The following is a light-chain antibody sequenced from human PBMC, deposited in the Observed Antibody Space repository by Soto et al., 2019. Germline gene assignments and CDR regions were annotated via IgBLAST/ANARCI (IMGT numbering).Light chain of an antibody. J-gene: IGLJ2*01. Sequence: QSALTQPASVSGSPGQSITISCTGTSSDVGSNNLVSWYQQHPGKAPKLMIYEVSKRPSGVSNRFSGSKSGNTASLTISGLQAEDEADYYCQSYDSSLSGVVFGGGTKLTVL. CDR2: EVS. CDR1: SSDVGSNNL. CDR3: QSYDSSLSGVV. V-gene: IGLV2-23*02.